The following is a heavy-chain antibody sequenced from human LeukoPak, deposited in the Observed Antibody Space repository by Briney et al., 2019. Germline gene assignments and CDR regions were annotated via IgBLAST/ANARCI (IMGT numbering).Heavy chain of an antibody. CDR1: GGSIGSYY. V-gene: IGHV4-59*01. CDR2: IYNSGST. D-gene: IGHD5-24*01. Sequence: PSETLSLTCTVSGGSIGSYYWTWIRQPPGKGLEWIGYIYNSGSTNYNPSLKSRVTISVDTSKNQFSLKLSSVTAADTAVYYCARSRGGYNLDYWGQGTLVTVSS. CDR3: ARSRGGYNLDY. J-gene: IGHJ4*02.